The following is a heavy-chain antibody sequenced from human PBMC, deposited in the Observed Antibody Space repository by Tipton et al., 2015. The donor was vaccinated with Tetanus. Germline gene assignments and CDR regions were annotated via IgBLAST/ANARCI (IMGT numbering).Heavy chain of an antibody. D-gene: IGHD1-26*01. CDR3: ARGVWSPLYNWFDP. V-gene: IGHV4-4*07. J-gene: IGHJ5*02. CDR2: LYTSGSA. Sequence: SGGSINRYYWTWIRQPAGKGLEWIGRLYTSGSANYNPSLKSRVTMSVDTSKNQFSLKLSSVTAADTAVYYCARGVWSPLYNWFDPWGQGTLVTVSS. CDR1: GGSINRYY.